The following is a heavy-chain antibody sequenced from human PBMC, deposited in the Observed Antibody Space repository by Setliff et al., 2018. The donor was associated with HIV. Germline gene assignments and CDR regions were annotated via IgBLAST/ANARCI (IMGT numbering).Heavy chain of an antibody. Sequence: SETLSLTCTVSGGSIRNYYWSWIRQPPGKGLEWIGYIYHSGSTNYNPSLKSRVTISVDTSESHFSLRLNSVSAADTGVYYCAIRDRSFDFWSGYYQRDFWSQGTLVTVSS. V-gene: IGHV4-4*08. D-gene: IGHD3-3*01. J-gene: IGHJ4*02. CDR1: GGSIRNYY. CDR3: AIRDRSFDFWSGYYQRDF. CDR2: IYHSGST.